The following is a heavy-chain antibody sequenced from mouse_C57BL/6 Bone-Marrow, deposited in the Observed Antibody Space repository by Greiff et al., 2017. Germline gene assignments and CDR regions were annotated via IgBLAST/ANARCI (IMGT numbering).Heavy chain of an antibody. V-gene: IGHV1-15*01. CDR1: GYTFTDHD. D-gene: IGHD2-1*01. J-gene: IGHJ2*01. CDR3: TRIGIYYNFDY. Sequence: QVQLKASGAELVRPGASVTLSCKASGYTFTDHDMPWVKQTPVHGLEWIGAIDPETGGTAYNQKFKGKAILTADKSSSTAYMELRSLTSEDSAVYYCTRIGIYYNFDYWGQGTTLTVSS. CDR2: IDPETGGT.